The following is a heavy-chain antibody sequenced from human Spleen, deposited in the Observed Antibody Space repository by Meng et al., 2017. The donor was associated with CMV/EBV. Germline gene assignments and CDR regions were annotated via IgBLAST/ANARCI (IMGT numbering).Heavy chain of an antibody. Sequence: SLKISCAGSGFNFENYAMHWVRQAPGKGLEWVSSISWNSGNMGYADSVEGRFTISRDNAKNTLYLQMNSLRAEDTAVYYCARDGKITGTSDGFDYWGQGTLVTVSS. J-gene: IGHJ4*02. CDR1: GFNFENYA. CDR3: ARDGKITGTSDGFDY. CDR2: ISWNSGNM. V-gene: IGHV3-9*01. D-gene: IGHD1-7*01.